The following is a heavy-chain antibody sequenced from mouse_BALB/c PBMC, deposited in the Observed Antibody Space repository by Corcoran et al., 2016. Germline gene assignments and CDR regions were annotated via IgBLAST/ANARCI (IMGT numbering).Heavy chain of an antibody. J-gene: IGHJ4*01. CDR3: ARFYGPAMDY. D-gene: IGHD1-1*01. CDR1: GYTISYYW. CDR2: ILPGSGST. V-gene: IGHV1-9*01. Sequence: QVQLQQSGAELLKPGASVKISCKAAGYTISYYWIEWVKQRPGHGLEWIGEILPGSGSTNYNGKFKGKATFTADTSSNTAYMQFSSLTSEDSAVYYCARFYGPAMDYWGQGTSVTVSS.